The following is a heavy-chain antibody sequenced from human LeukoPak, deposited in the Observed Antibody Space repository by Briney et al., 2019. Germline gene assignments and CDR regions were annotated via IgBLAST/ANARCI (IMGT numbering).Heavy chain of an antibody. CDR1: GGSISSYY. V-gene: IGHV4-59*01. CDR2: IYYSGST. D-gene: IGHD6-13*01. J-gene: IGHJ4*02. Sequence: SETLSLTCTVSGGSISSYYWSWIRQPPGKGLEWIGYIYYSGSTNYNPSLKSRVTISVDTSKNQFSLKLSSVTAADTAVYYCARDPSGYSSSWYLLGFDYWGQGTLVTVSS. CDR3: ARDPSGYSSSWYLLGFDY.